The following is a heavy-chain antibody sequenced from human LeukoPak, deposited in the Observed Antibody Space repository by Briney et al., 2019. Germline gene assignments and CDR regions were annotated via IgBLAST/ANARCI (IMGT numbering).Heavy chain of an antibody. CDR3: ARFHSAYDFEGFDY. CDR2: IKQDGSEK. J-gene: IGHJ4*02. V-gene: IGHV3-7*03. CDR1: GFTFSSYA. D-gene: IGHD5-12*01. Sequence: PGGSLRLSCAASGFTFSSYAMSWVRQAPGKGLEWVANIKQDGSEKYYVDSVKGRFTISRDNAKNSLFLQMNSLRAEDTAVYYCARFHSAYDFEGFDYWGQGTLVTVSS.